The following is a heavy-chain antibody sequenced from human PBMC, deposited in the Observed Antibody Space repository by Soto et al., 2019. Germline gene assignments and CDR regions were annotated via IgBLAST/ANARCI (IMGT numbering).Heavy chain of an antibody. J-gene: IGHJ4*02. Sequence: QVQLVQSGAEVKKPGASVKVSCKASGYTFTSYDINWVRQATGQGLEWMGWMNPNSGNTGYAQKLQGRVPMTGNTSISTAYMELSSLGSEDTAVYYCAREHSSSWRFDYWGQGTLVTVSS. CDR2: MNPNSGNT. D-gene: IGHD6-13*01. V-gene: IGHV1-8*01. CDR1: GYTFTSYD. CDR3: AREHSSSWRFDY.